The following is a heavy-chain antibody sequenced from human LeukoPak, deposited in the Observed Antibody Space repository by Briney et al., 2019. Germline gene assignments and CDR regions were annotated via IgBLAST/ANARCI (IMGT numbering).Heavy chain of an antibody. D-gene: IGHD3-10*01. Sequence: ASVKVSCKASGYTFTSYDINWVRQATGQGLEWMGWMNPNSGNTGYAQKFQGRVTKTRNTSISTAYMELSSLRSEDTAVYYCARGQVLWFGEFTIHYYYYGMDVWGQGTTVTVSS. CDR2: MNPNSGNT. J-gene: IGHJ6*02. V-gene: IGHV1-8*01. CDR3: ARGQVLWFGEFTIHYYYYGMDV. CDR1: GYTFTSYD.